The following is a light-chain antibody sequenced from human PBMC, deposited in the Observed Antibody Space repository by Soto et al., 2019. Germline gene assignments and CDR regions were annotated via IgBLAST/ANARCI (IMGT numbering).Light chain of an antibody. CDR3: SSYTSSSTLENV. V-gene: IGLV2-14*01. J-gene: IGLJ1*01. CDR2: EFS. Sequence: QSFLTQAAAVSGCPGQSITISCTGTSSDVGGYNYVSWYQQHPGKAPKLMIYEFSNRPSGVSNRFSGSKSGNTASLTISGLQAEGEADYYCSSYTSSSTLENVFGTGTKVTV. CDR1: SSDVGGYNY.